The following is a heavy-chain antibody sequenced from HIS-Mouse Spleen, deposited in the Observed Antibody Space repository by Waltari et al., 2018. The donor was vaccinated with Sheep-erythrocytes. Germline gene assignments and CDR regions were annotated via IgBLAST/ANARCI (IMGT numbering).Heavy chain of an antibody. J-gene: IGHJ4*02. V-gene: IGHV3-53*01. CDR3: ARMTYGGYYFDY. D-gene: IGHD5-12*01. Sequence: EVQLVESGGGLIQPGGSLRLSCAASGFTVSSNYMSWVRRAPGKGLEWVAVLYSGGSTYYADSVKGRFTISRDNSKNTLYLQMNSLRAEDTAVYYCARMTYGGYYFDYWGQGTLVTVSS. CDR1: GFTVSSNY. CDR2: LYSGGST.